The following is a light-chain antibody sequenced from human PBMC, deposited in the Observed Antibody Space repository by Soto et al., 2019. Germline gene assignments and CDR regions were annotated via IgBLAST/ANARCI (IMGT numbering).Light chain of an antibody. V-gene: IGKV1-5*03. CDR2: KAS. CDR1: QTISNC. J-gene: IGKJ4*01. Sequence: QLKHAASALSVYVGDRVTITCQASQTISNCLAWYQQKPGKAPKLLIYKASNLKTGVPSRFSGSGSGTDFTLTISSLQPEDFATYYCLQYDSLPLSFGGGTKVDIK. CDR3: LQYDSLPLS.